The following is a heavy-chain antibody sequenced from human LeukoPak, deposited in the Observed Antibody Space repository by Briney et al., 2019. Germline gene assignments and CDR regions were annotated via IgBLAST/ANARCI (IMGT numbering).Heavy chain of an antibody. J-gene: IGHJ3*02. Sequence: ETLSLTCSVSGGSISSSYWSWIGQAPGKGPEWIGYIFYTGSNDYSPSLKSRLTISVDTSKNQFSLRVNSVTAADTAAYYCARAIYSRAWYASDIWGQGAVLADSA. CDR1: GGSISSSY. V-gene: IGHV4-59*01. D-gene: IGHD6-19*01. CDR2: IFYTGSN. CDR3: ARAIYSRAWYASDI.